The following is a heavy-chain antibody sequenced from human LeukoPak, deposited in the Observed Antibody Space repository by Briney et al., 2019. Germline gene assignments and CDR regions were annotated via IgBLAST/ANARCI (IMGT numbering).Heavy chain of an antibody. Sequence: PSETLSLTCTVSGGSISSSSHYWGWIRQPPGKGLEWIGSIYYSGSTYYNPSLKSRVTISVDTSKNQFSLKLSSVTAADTAVYYCARVRPYGEGPDKTDLDAFDIWGQGTMVTVSS. CDR1: GGSISSSSHY. CDR2: IYYSGST. J-gene: IGHJ3*02. D-gene: IGHD4-17*01. CDR3: ARVRPYGEGPDKTDLDAFDI. V-gene: IGHV4-39*07.